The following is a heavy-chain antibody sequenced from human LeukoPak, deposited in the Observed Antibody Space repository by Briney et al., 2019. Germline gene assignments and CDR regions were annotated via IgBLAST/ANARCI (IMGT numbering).Heavy chain of an antibody. CDR2: IWVDGSNE. J-gene: IGHJ4*02. V-gene: IGHV3-33*01. CDR3: ARDHSGTQDY. D-gene: IGHD1-1*01. Sequence: PGRSLRLSCAASGFTFSNYGMHWGRQAPGKGLERGADIWVDGSNEYYADSVKGRFTTFRDNPRNTLYLQMNSLRAEDTAVYSCARDHSGTQDYWGQGTLVTVSS. CDR1: GFTFSNYG.